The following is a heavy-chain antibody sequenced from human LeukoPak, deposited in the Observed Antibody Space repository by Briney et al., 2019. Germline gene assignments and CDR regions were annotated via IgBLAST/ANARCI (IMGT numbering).Heavy chain of an antibody. J-gene: IGHJ4*02. V-gene: IGHV1-8*01. Sequence: GASVKVSCKASEYTFTSYDINWVRQATGQGLEWMGWMNPNSGNTGYAQKFQGRVTMTRVTSISTAYMELNNLTPEDTAVYYCARGSWGEIAGRKSFEFWGQGSLVTVSS. CDR1: EYTFTSYD. CDR3: ARGSWGEIAGRKSFEF. CDR2: MNPNSGNT. D-gene: IGHD6-6*01.